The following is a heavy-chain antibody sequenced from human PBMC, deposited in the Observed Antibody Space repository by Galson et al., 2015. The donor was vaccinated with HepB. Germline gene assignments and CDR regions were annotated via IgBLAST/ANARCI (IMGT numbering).Heavy chain of an antibody. CDR2: ISWNSGSI. J-gene: IGHJ3*02. Sequence: SLRLSCAASGFTFDDYAMHWVRQAPGKGLEWVSGISWNSGSIGYADSVKGRFTISRDNAKNSLYLQMSSLRAEDTALYYCVRGTGIAVAVAFDIWGQGTMVTVSS. V-gene: IGHV3-9*01. CDR3: VRGTGIAVAVAFDI. CDR1: GFTFDDYA. D-gene: IGHD6-19*01.